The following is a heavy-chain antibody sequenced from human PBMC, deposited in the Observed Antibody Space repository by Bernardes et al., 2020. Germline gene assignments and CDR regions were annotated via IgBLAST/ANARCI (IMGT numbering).Heavy chain of an antibody. Sequence: AAWKVYCKGSGYTFTAFYIHWLRQAPGQGLEWMGRIHPNSGGTSYAQKFQGRVTMTRETSISKVYMELSRLKSDDTALYYCARDEIRNGYNYLWFDPWGQGTLVTVSS. CDR2: IHPNSGGT. CDR1: GYTFTAFY. V-gene: IGHV1-2*06. D-gene: IGHD5-12*01. J-gene: IGHJ5*02. CDR3: ARDEIRNGYNYLWFDP.